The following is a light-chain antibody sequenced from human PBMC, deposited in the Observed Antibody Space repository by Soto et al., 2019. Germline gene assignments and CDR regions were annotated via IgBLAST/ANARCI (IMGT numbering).Light chain of an antibody. V-gene: IGLV2-14*01. J-gene: IGLJ2*01. CDR2: EVS. Sequence: QSALTQTASVSGSPGQSITMSCTGTSSDVGGYSYVSWYQQHPGKTPKLMIYEVSNRPSGVSHRFSGSKSGNTASLTISGLQTEDEADYYCSSFSSITREVFGGGTKLTVL. CDR3: SSFSSITREV. CDR1: SSDVGGYSY.